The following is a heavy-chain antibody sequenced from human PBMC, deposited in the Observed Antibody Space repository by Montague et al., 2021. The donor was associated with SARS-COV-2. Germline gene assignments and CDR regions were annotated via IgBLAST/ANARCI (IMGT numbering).Heavy chain of an antibody. D-gene: IGHD2-15*01. J-gene: IGHJ5*02. Sequence: SETLSLTCTVSGGSISSSSYYWGWIRQPPGNGLEWIGSIYYSGSTYYNPSLKSRVTISVDTSKNQFSLKLSSVTAADTAVYYCARQEPIVVVVAAAGGWFDPWGQGTLVTVSS. V-gene: IGHV4-39*01. CDR3: ARQEPIVVVVAAAGGWFDP. CDR2: IYYSGST. CDR1: GGSISSSSYY.